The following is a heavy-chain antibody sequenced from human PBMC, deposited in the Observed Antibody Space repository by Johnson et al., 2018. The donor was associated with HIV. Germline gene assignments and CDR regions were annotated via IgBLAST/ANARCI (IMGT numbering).Heavy chain of an antibody. D-gene: IGHD2-15*01. CDR3: ATGSVVVVTADGLLQLHDAFDI. CDR2: ISRSGNT. CDR1: GFTFGDYY. Sequence: QVQLVESGGGLVKPGGSLRLSCAASGFTFGDYYMTWIRQAPGKGLEWVSYISRSGNTYYADSVKVRLTISRANSKNTVFLQMNTLRAEEPAVYYCATGSVVVVTADGLLQLHDAFDIWGRGTMVTVSS. J-gene: IGHJ3*02. V-gene: IGHV3-11*01.